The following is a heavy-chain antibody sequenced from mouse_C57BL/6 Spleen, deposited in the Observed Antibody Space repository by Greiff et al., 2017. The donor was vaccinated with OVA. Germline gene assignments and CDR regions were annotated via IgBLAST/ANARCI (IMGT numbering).Heavy chain of an antibody. CDR1: GYTFTDYT. V-gene: IGHV1-78*01. CDR3: ARGLRLSYYAMDY. CDR2: IYPRDGST. J-gene: IGHJ4*01. D-gene: IGHD3-2*02. Sequence: VQLQQSDAELVKPGASVKISCKVSGYTFTDYTIHWMKQRPEQGLEWIGYIYPRDGSTKYNEKFKGKATLTADKSSSTAYMQLNSLTSEDSAVYFCARGLRLSYYAMDYWGQGTSVTVSS.